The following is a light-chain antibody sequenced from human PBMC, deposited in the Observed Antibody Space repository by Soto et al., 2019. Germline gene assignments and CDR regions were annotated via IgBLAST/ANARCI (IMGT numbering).Light chain of an antibody. CDR1: QSISSY. CDR3: QQRSNWPRLT. CDR2: DAS. J-gene: IGKJ4*01. Sequence: EIVLTQSPATLSLSPGARAILSCRASQSISSYLAWYQQKPGQAPRLLIYDASNRATGVPDRFSGSGSGTDFTLTISSLEPEDFAVYYCQQRSNWPRLTFGGGTRVEIK. V-gene: IGKV3-11*01.